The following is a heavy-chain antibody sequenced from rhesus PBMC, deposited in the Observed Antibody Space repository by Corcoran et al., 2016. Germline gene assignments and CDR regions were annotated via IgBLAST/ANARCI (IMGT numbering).Heavy chain of an antibody. V-gene: IGHV4-65*02. J-gene: IGHJ2*01. CDR3: ARQVGGGKWFFDL. D-gene: IGHD1-44*01. Sequence: QVQLQESGPGLVKPSETLSLTCTVSGGSVTDSNWWTWIRQPPGKGLEWIGNVYGTRSGNYYTPSLNSRLTIPKDTSKNQFSLKLNSITAADTAVYYWARQVGGGKWFFDLWGPGTPITISS. CDR2: VYGTRSGN. CDR1: GGSVTDSNW.